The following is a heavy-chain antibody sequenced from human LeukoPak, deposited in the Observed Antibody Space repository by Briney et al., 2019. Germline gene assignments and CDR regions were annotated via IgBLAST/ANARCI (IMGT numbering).Heavy chain of an antibody. D-gene: IGHD3-22*01. CDR1: GGSFSGYY. J-gene: IGHJ3*02. CDR3: ARSPHSMYYYDRDGAFDI. CDR2: INHSGST. Sequence: SETLSLTCAVYGGSFSGYYWSWIRQPPGKGLEWIGEINHSGSTNYNPSLKSRVTISVDTSKNQFSLKLSSVTAADTAVYYCARSPHSMYYYDRDGAFDIWGQGTMVTVSS. V-gene: IGHV4-34*01.